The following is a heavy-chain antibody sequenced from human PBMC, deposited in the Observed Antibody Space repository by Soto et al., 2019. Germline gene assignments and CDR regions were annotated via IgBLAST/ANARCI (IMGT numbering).Heavy chain of an antibody. Sequence: ASVEVCCRASGYNFTDYFIQWLRQAPGQGFEWMGWINPKILGTNYAQKFQGRVTMTRDTSNSTAYMELRGLTSDDTAVYYCARVTLKAGNWFDPWGQGTLVTVSS. V-gene: IGHV1-2*02. CDR2: INPKILGT. J-gene: IGHJ5*02. CDR3: ARVTLKAGNWFDP. CDR1: GYNFTDYF.